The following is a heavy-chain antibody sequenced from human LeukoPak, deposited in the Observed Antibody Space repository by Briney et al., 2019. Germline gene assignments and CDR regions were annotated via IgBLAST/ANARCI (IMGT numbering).Heavy chain of an antibody. CDR3: AKDPQKWESYFDY. D-gene: IGHD1-26*01. CDR1: GFTFSSYG. CDR2: IRYDESGK. Sequence: GGSLRLSCAASGFTFSSYGLHWVRQAPGNGLEWVAFIRYDESGKYYADSVKGRFTISRDNSKNTLYLQMNSLRAEDTAVYYCAKDPQKWESYFDYWGQGTLVTVSS. V-gene: IGHV3-30*02. J-gene: IGHJ4*02.